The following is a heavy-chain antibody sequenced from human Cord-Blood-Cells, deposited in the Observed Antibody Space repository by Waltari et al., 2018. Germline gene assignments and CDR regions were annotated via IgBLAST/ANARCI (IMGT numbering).Heavy chain of an antibody. Sequence: EVQLLESGGGLVQPGGSLRLSCAASGFTFSSHAMSWVRQAPGKGLEWVSAISGSGGSTYYADSVKGRFTISRDNSKNTLYLQMNSLRAEDTAVYYCAKVEWDAYCGGDCYEYFQHWGQGTLVTVSS. D-gene: IGHD2-21*01. V-gene: IGHV3-23*01. CDR3: AKVEWDAYCGGDCYEYFQH. J-gene: IGHJ1*01. CDR2: ISGSGGST. CDR1: GFTFSSHA.